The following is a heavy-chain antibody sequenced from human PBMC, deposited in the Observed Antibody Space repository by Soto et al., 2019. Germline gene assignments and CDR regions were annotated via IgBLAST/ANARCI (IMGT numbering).Heavy chain of an antibody. V-gene: IGHV1-69*02. CDR2: VIPIFDIT. CDR1: GDTFSSYT. D-gene: IGHD6-13*01. Sequence: GASVKVSCKASGDTFSSYTISWVRQAPGQGLEWMGRVIPIFDITSYTQRFQGRVTITADKSTTTVYMELSSLRSEDTAVYYCARDRDSSNWPNFDFWGQGTLVTVSS. J-gene: IGHJ4*02. CDR3: ARDRDSSNWPNFDF.